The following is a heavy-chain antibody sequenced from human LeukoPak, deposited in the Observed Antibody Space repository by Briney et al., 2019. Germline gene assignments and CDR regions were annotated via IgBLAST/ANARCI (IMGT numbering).Heavy chain of an antibody. D-gene: IGHD6-6*01. J-gene: IGHJ6*02. CDR3: ARQPRGSRSLQFYYAMDV. V-gene: IGHV1-2*02. CDR2: MNPNSGGT. CDR1: GYTLTGYY. Sequence: VASVKVSCKASGYTLTGYYMHWVRQAPGQGLEWMGWMNPNSGGTKYAQKFQGRVTMTRDTSISTAYMELSRLRSDDTAMYYCARQPRGSRSLQFYYAMDVWGQGTTVTVSS.